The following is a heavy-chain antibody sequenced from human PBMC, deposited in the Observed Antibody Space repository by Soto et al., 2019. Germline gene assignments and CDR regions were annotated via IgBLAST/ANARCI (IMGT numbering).Heavy chain of an antibody. CDR2: LNPNTDKT. CDR3: AREIKGIPQSAFDI. D-gene: IGHD5-18*01. CDR1: GYTFSNYD. J-gene: IGHJ3*02. Sequence: ASVKVSCKASGYTFSNYDINWVRQATGQGLEWMGWLNPNTDKTGSAQKFQGRVTMTTNTSISTAYLELTGLRSDDTAVYYCAREIKGIPQSAFDIWGQGTRVTVSS. V-gene: IGHV1-8*01.